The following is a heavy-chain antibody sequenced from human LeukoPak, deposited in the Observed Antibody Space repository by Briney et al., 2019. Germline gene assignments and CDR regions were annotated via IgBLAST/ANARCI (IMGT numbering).Heavy chain of an antibody. CDR2: ITSNGGST. CDR1: GFTFSNYA. J-gene: IGHJ4*02. D-gene: IGHD2-2*02. V-gene: IGHV3-23*01. Sequence: GGSLRLSCAASGFTFSNYAMNWVRQAPGKGLEWVSTITSNGGSTYYADSVEGRFTISRDNSKNTLYLHMNSVRAEDTAVYYCAKGGCSASCYSTYWAQGTLVTVSS. CDR3: AKGGCSASCYSTY.